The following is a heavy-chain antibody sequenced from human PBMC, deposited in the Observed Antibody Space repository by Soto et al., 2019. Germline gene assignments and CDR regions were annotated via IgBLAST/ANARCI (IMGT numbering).Heavy chain of an antibody. CDR1: GFTFSSYW. CDR2: INSDGSST. CDR3: ARDPPQPGIAVAGIYYYYYYGMDV. J-gene: IGHJ6*02. V-gene: IGHV3-74*01. D-gene: IGHD6-19*01. Sequence: HPGGSLRLSCAASGFTFSSYWMHWVRQAPGKGLVWVSRINSDGSSTSYADSVKGRFTISRDNAKNTLYLQMNSLRAEDTAVYYCARDPPQPGIAVAGIYYYYYYGMDVWGQGTTVTVSS.